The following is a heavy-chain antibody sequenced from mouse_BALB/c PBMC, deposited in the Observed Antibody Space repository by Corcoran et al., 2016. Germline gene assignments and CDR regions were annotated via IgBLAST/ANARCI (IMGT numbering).Heavy chain of an antibody. CDR1: DFNIKDTY. D-gene: IGHD2-4*01. CDR2: IDPANGNT. CDR3: ARDDYDY. V-gene: IGHV14-3*02. J-gene: IGHJ2*01. Sequence: EVQLQQSGAELVTPGASVKLSCTASDFNIKDTYMHWVKQRPEQGLEWIGRIDPANGNTKYDPKFQGKATITADTSSNTAYLQLSSLTAEDTAVYYGARDDYDYWGQGTTLTVSS.